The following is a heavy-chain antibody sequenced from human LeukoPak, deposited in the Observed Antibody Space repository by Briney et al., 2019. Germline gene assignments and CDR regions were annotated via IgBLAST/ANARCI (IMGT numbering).Heavy chain of an antibody. CDR3: ARDCSSTSCHHDAFDI. J-gene: IGHJ3*02. D-gene: IGHD2-2*01. Sequence: PEASVKVSCKASGYTFTGYYMHWVRQAPGQGLEWMGRINPNSGGTNYAQKFQGRVTMTRDTSISTAYMELSRLRSDDTAVYYCARDCSSTSCHHDAFDIWGQGTMVTVSS. CDR1: GYTFTGYY. V-gene: IGHV1-2*06. CDR2: INPNSGGT.